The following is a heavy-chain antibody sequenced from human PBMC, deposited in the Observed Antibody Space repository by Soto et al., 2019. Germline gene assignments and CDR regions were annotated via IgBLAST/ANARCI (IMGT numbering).Heavy chain of an antibody. CDR3: ATSRAPGGRPVVAYFDY. CDR1: GYTLTELS. J-gene: IGHJ4*02. CDR2: FDPEDGET. Sequence: GASVKVSCKVSGYTLTELSMHWVRQAPGKGREWMGGFDPEDGETIYAQKFQGRVTMTEDTSTDTAYMELSSLGSEDTAVYYCATSRAPGGRPVVAYFDYWGQGXLVTVYS. V-gene: IGHV1-24*01. D-gene: IGHD2-15*01.